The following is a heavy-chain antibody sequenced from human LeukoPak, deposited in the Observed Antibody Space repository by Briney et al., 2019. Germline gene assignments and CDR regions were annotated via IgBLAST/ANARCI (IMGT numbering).Heavy chain of an antibody. D-gene: IGHD6-13*01. V-gene: IGHV3-23*01. CDR2: ISGSGGST. CDR3: AKAGSPAYSSSWYYFDY. J-gene: IGHJ4*02. Sequence: GGSLRLSCAASGFTFSSYAMSWVRQAPGEGLEWVSAISGSGGSTYYADSVKGRFTISRDNSKNTLYLQMNSLRAEDTAVYYCAKAGSPAYSSSWYYFDYWGQGTLVTVSS. CDR1: GFTFSSYA.